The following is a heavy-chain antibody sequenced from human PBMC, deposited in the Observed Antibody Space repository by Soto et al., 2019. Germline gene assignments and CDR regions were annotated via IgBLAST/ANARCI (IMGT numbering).Heavy chain of an antibody. CDR3: ARVRLTTAAPEDSGYDTPFDY. Sequence: ASVKVSCKASGYTFTGYYMHWVRQAPGQGLEWMGWINPNSGGTNYAQKFQGWVTMTRDTSISTAYMELSRLRSDDTAVYYCARVRLTTAAPEDSGYDTPFDYWGQGTLVTVSS. D-gene: IGHD5-12*01. J-gene: IGHJ4*02. CDR2: INPNSGGT. CDR1: GYTFTGYY. V-gene: IGHV1-2*04.